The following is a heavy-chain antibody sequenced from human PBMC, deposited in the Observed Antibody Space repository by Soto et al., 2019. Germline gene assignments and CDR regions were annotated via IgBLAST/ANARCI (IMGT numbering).Heavy chain of an antibody. CDR2: INSVSSFT. Sequence: GGSLRLSCAASGFTFSDYFMSWIRQAPGKELEWVSYINSVSSFTNYADSVQGRFTISRDNAKNSLFLQMDGLRAEDTAVYYCAREGHTMITTYYYGLGVWGQGTTVTVSS. D-gene: IGHD3-22*01. V-gene: IGHV3-11*06. J-gene: IGHJ6*02. CDR1: GFTFSDYF. CDR3: AREGHTMITTYYYGLGV.